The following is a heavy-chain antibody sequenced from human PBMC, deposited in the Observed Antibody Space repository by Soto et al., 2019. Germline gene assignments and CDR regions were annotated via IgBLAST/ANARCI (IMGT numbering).Heavy chain of an antibody. J-gene: IGHJ6*02. V-gene: IGHV1-69*13. CDR1: GGTFSSYA. CDR2: IIPIFGTA. CDR3: ARDRSPGKPPLLSYYGMDV. Sequence: SVKVYCKASGGTFSSYAISWVRQAPGQGLEWMGGIIPIFGTANYAQKFQGRVTITADESTSTAYMELSSLRSEDTAVYYCARDRSPGKPPLLSYYGMDVWGQGTTVTVSS. D-gene: IGHD1-26*01.